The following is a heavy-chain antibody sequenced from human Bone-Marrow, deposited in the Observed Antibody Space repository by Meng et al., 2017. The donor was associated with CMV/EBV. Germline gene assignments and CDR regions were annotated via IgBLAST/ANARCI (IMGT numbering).Heavy chain of an antibody. V-gene: IGHV1-2*02. CDR2: INPNSGGI. Sequence: ASVKVSCKASGYTFTGYYMHWVRQAPGQGLEWMGWINPNSGGINYAQKFQGRVTMTRDTSISTAYMELSRLRSDDTAVYYCARGRGYSYGRYYYYGMDVWGQGTTVTVSS. CDR3: ARGRGYSYGRYYYYGMDV. J-gene: IGHJ6*02. D-gene: IGHD5-18*01. CDR1: GYTFTGYY.